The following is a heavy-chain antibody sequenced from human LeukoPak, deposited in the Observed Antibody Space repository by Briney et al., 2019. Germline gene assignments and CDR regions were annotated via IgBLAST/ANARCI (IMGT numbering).Heavy chain of an antibody. CDR1: GGTFSSYA. CDR3: ATLWVGRYCSSTSCYSRYYYYYGMDV. V-gene: IGHV1-69*04. Sequence: GASVKVSCKASGGTFSSYAISWVRQAPGQELEWMGRIIPILGIANYAQKFQGRVTITVDKSTSTAYMELSSLRSEDTAVYYCATLWVGRYCSSTSCYSRYYYYYGMDVWGQGTTVTVSS. D-gene: IGHD2-2*01. CDR2: IIPILGIA. J-gene: IGHJ6*02.